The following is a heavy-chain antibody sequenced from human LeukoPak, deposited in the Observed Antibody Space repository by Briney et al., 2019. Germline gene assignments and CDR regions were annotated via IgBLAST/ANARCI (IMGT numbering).Heavy chain of an antibody. CDR2: IRESSGDT. CDR3: ARARIAAPLLDY. Sequence: LGGSLRLSCAASGFTVRNYAMNWVRQAPGKGLEWVSTIRESSGDTYYEDSVKGRFTISRDNAKNSLYLQMNSLRVEDTASYFCARARIAAPLLDYWGQGTLVTVSS. V-gene: IGHV3-23*01. D-gene: IGHD6-13*01. J-gene: IGHJ4*02. CDR1: GFTVRNYA.